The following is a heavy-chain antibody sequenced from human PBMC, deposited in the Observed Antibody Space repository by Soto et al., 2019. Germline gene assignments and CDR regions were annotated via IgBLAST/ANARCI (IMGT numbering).Heavy chain of an antibody. V-gene: IGHV4-4*02. CDR3: ARYNSDWYFDY. CDR1: GFSIRSRHW. Sequence: PSETLSLTCAVSGFSIRSRHWWTWVRQPPGKGLEWIGEIYHSGNSNYNPSLKSRVTISLDMSKNQFSLRLSSVTAADTAVYYCARYNSDWYFDYWGQGTLVTVSS. D-gene: IGHD6-19*01. J-gene: IGHJ4*02. CDR2: IYHSGNS.